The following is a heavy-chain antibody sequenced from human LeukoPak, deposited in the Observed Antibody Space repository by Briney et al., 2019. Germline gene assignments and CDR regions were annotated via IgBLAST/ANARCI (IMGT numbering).Heavy chain of an antibody. CDR3: ARGSITMIVVVISPVAFDI. J-gene: IGHJ3*02. V-gene: IGHV4-34*01. Sequence: SETLSLTCAVYGGSFSGYYWSWIRQPPGKGLEWIGEINHSGSTNYNPSLKSRVTISVDTSKNQFSLKLSSVTAADTAVYYCARGSITMIVVVISPVAFDIWGQGTMVTVSS. D-gene: IGHD3-22*01. CDR1: GGSFSGYY. CDR2: INHSGST.